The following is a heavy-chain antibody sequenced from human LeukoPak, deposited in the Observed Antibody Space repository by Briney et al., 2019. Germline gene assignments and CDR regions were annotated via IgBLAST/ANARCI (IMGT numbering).Heavy chain of an antibody. D-gene: IGHD3-22*01. CDR3: AKGSRYYDSRGYFDY. CDR1: GFTFSSYA. CDR2: ISGSGGST. Sequence: GGSLRLSCAASGFTFSSYAMSWVRQAPGKGLEWVSAISGSGGSTYCADSVKGRFTISRDNSKNTLYLQMNSLRAEDTAVYYCAKGSRYYDSRGYFDYWGQGTLVTVSS. V-gene: IGHV3-23*01. J-gene: IGHJ4*02.